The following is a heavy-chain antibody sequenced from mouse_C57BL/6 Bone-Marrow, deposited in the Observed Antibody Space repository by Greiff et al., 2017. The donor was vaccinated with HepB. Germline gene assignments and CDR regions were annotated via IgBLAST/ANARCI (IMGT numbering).Heavy chain of an antibody. D-gene: IGHD2-5*01. CDR2: ISNLAYSI. CDR3: ARHGAYYSSLFMDY. V-gene: IGHV5-15*04. Sequence: EVKVVESGGGLVQPGGSLKLSCAASGFTFSDYGMAWVRQAPRKGPAWVAFISNLAYSIYYADTVTGRFTISRENAKNTLYLEMSSLRSEDTAMYDCARHGAYYSSLFMDYWGQGTSVTVSS. J-gene: IGHJ4*01. CDR1: GFTFSDYG.